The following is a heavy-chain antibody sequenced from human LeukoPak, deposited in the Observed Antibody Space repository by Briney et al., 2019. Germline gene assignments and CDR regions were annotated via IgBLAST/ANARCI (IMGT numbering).Heavy chain of an antibody. CDR3: AKQSYARSLGE. CDR1: GFPFSDFS. V-gene: IGHV3-23*01. Sequence: GGSLRLSCATSGFPFSDFSMTWVRQAPGKGLEWISTTNSGGTTTYYAESVKGRFTTSRDNFKNALYLQMSSLRVEDTAIYYCAKQSYARSLGEGGPGTLVTVSS. D-gene: IGHD3-10*02. J-gene: IGHJ4*02. CDR2: TNSGGTTT.